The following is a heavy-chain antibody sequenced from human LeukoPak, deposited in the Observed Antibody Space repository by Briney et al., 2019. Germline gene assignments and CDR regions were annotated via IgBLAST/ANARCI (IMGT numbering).Heavy chain of an antibody. J-gene: IGHJ3*02. D-gene: IGHD6-13*01. CDR3: ARASIAAAGPHDVYDM. CDR1: GFTFSSHA. V-gene: IGHV3-64*01. Sequence: GGSLRLSCAASGFTFSSHAMHWVRQAPGKGLEYVSAIISNGGATFYANSVKGRFTISRDNSKNTLYLQMGSLRADDMAVYYCARASIAAAGPHDVYDMWGPGTMVTVSS. CDR2: IISNGGAT.